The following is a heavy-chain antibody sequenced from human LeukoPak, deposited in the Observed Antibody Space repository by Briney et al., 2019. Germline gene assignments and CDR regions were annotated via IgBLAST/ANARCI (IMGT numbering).Heavy chain of an antibody. CDR3: ACLLGYCSSTSCANRFDP. Sequence: PSQTLSLTCTVSGGSISSGDYYWSWIRQPPGKGLEWIGYFYYSGSTYYNPSLKSRVTISVDTSKNQFSLKLSSVTAADTAVYYCACLLGYCSSTSCANRFDPWGQGTLVTVSS. V-gene: IGHV4-30-4*08. CDR2: FYYSGST. D-gene: IGHD2-2*01. CDR1: GGSISSGDYY. J-gene: IGHJ5*02.